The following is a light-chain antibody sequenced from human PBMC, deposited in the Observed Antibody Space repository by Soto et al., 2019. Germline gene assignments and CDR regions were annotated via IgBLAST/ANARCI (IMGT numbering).Light chain of an antibody. V-gene: IGKV3-20*01. CDR1: QSVSRN. CDR2: GAS. Sequence: EIVMTQSPATLAVSPGERVTLFCRASQSVSRNLAWHQQKPGQAPRLLIYGASNRATGIPDRFSGSGSGTDFTLTISRLEPEDFAVYYCQQYGSSGTFGQGTKVDIK. CDR3: QQYGSSGT. J-gene: IGKJ1*01.